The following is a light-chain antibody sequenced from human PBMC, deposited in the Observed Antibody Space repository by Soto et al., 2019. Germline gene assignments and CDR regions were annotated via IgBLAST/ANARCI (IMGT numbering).Light chain of an antibody. V-gene: IGLV1-44*01. CDR1: SSNIGRNT. J-gene: IGLJ2*01. Sequence: QSVLTQPPSASGTPGQRVTISCSGSSSNIGRNTVNWYQDLPGTAPKLLIYGNNQRPSGVPARISGSKSGTSASLAISGLQSEDEADYYCAAWDDSLNGHVVFGGGTKLTVL. CDR2: GNN. CDR3: AAWDDSLNGHVV.